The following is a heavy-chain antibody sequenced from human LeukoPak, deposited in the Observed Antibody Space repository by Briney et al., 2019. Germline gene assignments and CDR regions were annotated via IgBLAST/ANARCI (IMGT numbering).Heavy chain of an antibody. CDR2: ISARSSYL. D-gene: IGHD6-13*01. J-gene: IGHJ4*02. V-gene: IGHV3-21*01. Sequence: PGGSLRLSCAASGFTFNVYNMKWVRQAPGKGLEWVSAISARSSYLYYADSVKGRFTISRDNANNSLYLQMNSLRAEDTAVYYCARSLPAAVTYFDYWGQGTLVTVSS. CDR3: ARSLPAAVTYFDY. CDR1: GFTFNVYN.